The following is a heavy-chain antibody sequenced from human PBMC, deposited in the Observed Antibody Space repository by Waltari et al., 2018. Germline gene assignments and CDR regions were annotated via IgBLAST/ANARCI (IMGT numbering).Heavy chain of an antibody. CDR2: IYTSGGT. CDR3: ARDRALLWFGELLPYYFDY. CDR1: GGSISSGSYY. D-gene: IGHD3-10*01. V-gene: IGHV4-61*02. J-gene: IGHJ4*02. Sequence: QVQLQESGPGLVKPSQTLSLTCTVSGGSISSGSYYWSWIRQPAGKGLEWIGRIYTSGGTNYNPSLKSRVTISVDTSKNQFSLKLSSVTAADTAVYYCARDRALLWFGELLPYYFDYWGQGTLVTVSS.